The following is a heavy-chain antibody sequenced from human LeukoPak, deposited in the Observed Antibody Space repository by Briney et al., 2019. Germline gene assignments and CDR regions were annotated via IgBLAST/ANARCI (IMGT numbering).Heavy chain of an antibody. D-gene: IGHD5-18*01. CDR2: INPSAGST. CDR1: GYTFTIYY. CDR3: ARAGGYIYGHWYFDL. V-gene: IGHV1-46*01. Sequence: ASVKVSCKASGYTFTIYYMHWVREAPGQGLEWMGIINPSAGSTSYAQKFQGRVTMTRDTSTSTVYMELSSLRSEDMAVYYCARAGGYIYGHWYFDLWGRGTLVTVSS. J-gene: IGHJ2*01.